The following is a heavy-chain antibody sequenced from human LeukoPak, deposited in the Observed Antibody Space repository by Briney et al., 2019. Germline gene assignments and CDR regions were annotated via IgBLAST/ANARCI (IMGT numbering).Heavy chain of an antibody. CDR2: IYSGGDT. D-gene: IGHD3-10*01. J-gene: IGHJ4*02. CDR1: GFTVCSNF. CDR3: ARERGRGVISPYFDY. V-gene: IGHV3-66*01. Sequence: GGSLRLSCAASGFTVCSNFMSWVRQAPGKGLEWVSVIYSGGDTYYADSVKGRFTISRDNSKNTLFLQMNSLRAEDTALYYCARERGRGVISPYFDYWGQGTLVTVSS.